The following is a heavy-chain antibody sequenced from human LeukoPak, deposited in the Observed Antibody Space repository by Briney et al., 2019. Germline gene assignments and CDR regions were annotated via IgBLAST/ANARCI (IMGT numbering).Heavy chain of an antibody. CDR1: GLTFSRHV. J-gene: IGHJ4*02. CDR2: IRSDGSNE. D-gene: IGHD4-23*01. CDR3: ARDRGNGLDY. Sequence: GGSLRLSCAASGLTFSRHVFHWVRQAPGEGLEWVAFIRSDGSNEYYADSVKGRFTISRDNAKNSLYLQMNSLRAEDTAVYYCARDRGNGLDYWGQGTLVTVSS. V-gene: IGHV3-30*02.